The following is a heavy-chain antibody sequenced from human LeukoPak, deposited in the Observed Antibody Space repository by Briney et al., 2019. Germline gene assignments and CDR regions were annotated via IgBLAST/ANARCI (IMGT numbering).Heavy chain of an antibody. CDR2: IYYSGST. J-gene: IGHJ4*02. CDR3: ARERRYYDSSGYYSHFDY. CDR1: GGSISSYY. Sequence: PSETLSLTCTVSGGSISSYYWSWIRQPPGKGLEWIGYIYYSGSTNYNPSLKSRVTISVDTSKNQFSLKLSSVTAADTAVYYCARERRYYDSSGYYSHFDYWGQGTLVIVSS. D-gene: IGHD3-22*01. V-gene: IGHV4-59*01.